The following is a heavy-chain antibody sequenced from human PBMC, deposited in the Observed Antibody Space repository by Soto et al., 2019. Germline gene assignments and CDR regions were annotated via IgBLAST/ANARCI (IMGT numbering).Heavy chain of an antibody. CDR2: IIPISGTA. CDR3: ARSQGSSTSLEIYYYYYYGMDV. J-gene: IGHJ6*02. Sequence: QAQLVQSGAEVKKPGSSVKVSCKASGGTFSSYAISWVRQAPGQGLEWMVGIIPISGTANYAQKLQGRVTITADESTSTAYMELSSLRSEDTAVYYCARSQGSSTSLEIYYYYYYGMDVWGQGSTVTVSS. CDR1: GGTFSSYA. D-gene: IGHD2-2*01. V-gene: IGHV1-69*01.